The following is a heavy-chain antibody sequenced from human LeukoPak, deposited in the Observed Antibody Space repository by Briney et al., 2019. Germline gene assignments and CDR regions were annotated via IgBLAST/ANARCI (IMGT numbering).Heavy chain of an antibody. D-gene: IGHD2-21*01. CDR3: AAEHTDY. Sequence: ASVKVSCKASGYTFTSHGFTWVRQAPGQGLEWMGWINPNSGGTNYAQKFQGKVTMTRDTSISTAYMELSSLRSEDTAVYYCAAEHTDYWGQGTLVTVSS. J-gene: IGHJ4*02. CDR2: INPNSGGT. CDR1: GYTFTSHG. V-gene: IGHV1-2*02.